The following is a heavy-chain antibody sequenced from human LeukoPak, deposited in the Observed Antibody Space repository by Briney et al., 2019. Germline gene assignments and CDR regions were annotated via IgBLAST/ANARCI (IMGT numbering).Heavy chain of an antibody. D-gene: IGHD6-13*01. CDR3: ARYRYSSSWYWGDAFDI. CDR2: TYYRSKWYN. J-gene: IGHJ3*02. CDR1: GDSVSSNSAA. V-gene: IGHV6-1*01. Sequence: KSSQTLSLTCAISGDSVSSNSAAWNWIRQSPSRGLEWLGRTYYRSKWYNDYAVSVKSRITINPDTSKNQFSLQLNSVTPEDTAVYYCARYRYSSSWYWGDAFDIWGQGTMVTVSS.